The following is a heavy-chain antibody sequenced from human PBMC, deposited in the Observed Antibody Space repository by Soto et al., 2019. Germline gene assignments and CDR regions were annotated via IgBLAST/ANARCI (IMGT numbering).Heavy chain of an antibody. CDR1: GGTFSSYA. CDR3: ARDGRKKYDFWSGYDAFDI. CDR2: IIPIFGTA. J-gene: IGHJ3*02. V-gene: IGHV1-69*13. Sequence: ASVKVSCKASGGTFSSYAISWVRQAPGQGLEWMGGIIPIFGTANYAQKFQGRVTITADESTSTAYMELSSLRSEDMAVYYCARDGRKKYDFWSGYDAFDIWGQGTMVTVSS. D-gene: IGHD3-3*01.